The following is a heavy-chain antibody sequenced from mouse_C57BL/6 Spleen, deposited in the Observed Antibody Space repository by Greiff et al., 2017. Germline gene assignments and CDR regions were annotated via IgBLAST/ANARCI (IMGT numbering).Heavy chain of an antibody. J-gene: IGHJ4*01. CDR1: GYTFTSYW. CDR2: IYPGSGST. CDR3: ARNGCDNNGDYAMDY. Sequence: VQLQQSGAELVKPGASVKMSCKASGYTFTSYWITWVKQRPGQGLEWIGDIYPGSGSTNYNAQFKSTATLTVDTSSSTAYMQLSRLTSEDSAVYYCARNGCDNNGDYAMDYWGQGTSVTVSA. V-gene: IGHV1-55*01. D-gene: IGHD1-2*01.